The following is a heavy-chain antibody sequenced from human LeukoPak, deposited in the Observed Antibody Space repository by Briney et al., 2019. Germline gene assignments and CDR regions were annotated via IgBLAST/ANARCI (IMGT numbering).Heavy chain of an antibody. CDR2: IYYSGST. CDR3: ARVFVYCSGGSCYWGWFDP. D-gene: IGHD2-15*01. V-gene: IGHV4-59*01. J-gene: IGHJ5*02. CDR1: GGSISSDY. Sequence: SETLSLTCTVSGGSISSDYWSWIRQPPGKGLEWIGYIYYSGSTNYNPSLKSRVTISVDTSKNQFSLKLSSVTAADTAVYYCARVFVYCSGGSCYWGWFDPWGQGTLVTVSS.